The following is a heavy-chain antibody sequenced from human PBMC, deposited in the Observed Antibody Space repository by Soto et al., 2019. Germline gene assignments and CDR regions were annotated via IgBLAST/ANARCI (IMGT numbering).Heavy chain of an antibody. D-gene: IGHD5-12*01. Sequence: EVQLLESGGDLVQPGGSLRLSCVASGFTFSNDDLSWVRQASGKGLEWVSAITAGGFNTYYADSVKGRFTISRDNSKNTLYLQMNSLRDEDTAVYYCAKNIGGFSGYANFDYWGQGTLVTVSS. CDR1: GFTFSNDD. J-gene: IGHJ4*02. CDR3: AKNIGGFSGYANFDY. CDR2: ITAGGFNT. V-gene: IGHV3-23*01.